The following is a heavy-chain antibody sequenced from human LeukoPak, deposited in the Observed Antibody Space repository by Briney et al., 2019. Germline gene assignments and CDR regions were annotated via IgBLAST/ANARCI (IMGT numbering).Heavy chain of an antibody. Sequence: ASVKVSCKASGYTFTSYYMHWVRQAPGQGLEWMGIINPSGGSTSYAQKFQGRVTMTRDMSTSTDYMELSSLRSEDTAVYYCAREGDYDILTGYFTYYFDYWGQGTLVTVSS. CDR1: GYTFTSYY. J-gene: IGHJ4*02. V-gene: IGHV1-46*01. CDR2: INPSGGST. D-gene: IGHD3-9*01. CDR3: AREGDYDILTGYFTYYFDY.